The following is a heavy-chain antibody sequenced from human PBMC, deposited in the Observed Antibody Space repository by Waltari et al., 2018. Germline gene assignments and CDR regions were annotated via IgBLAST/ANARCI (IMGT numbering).Heavy chain of an antibody. CDR3: TRDPLRRYDY. Sequence: EVQLVESGGGLVQPGGSLRLSCVASGFTFSHYWITWVRQAPGQGLEWVASRKEDGSENHYVDSVKGRFTISRDNAENSVNLQMNSLRAEDTAVYYCTRDPLRRYDYWGQGTLVTVSS. CDR2: RKEDGSEN. CDR1: GFTFSHYW. V-gene: IGHV3-7*01. J-gene: IGHJ4*02. D-gene: IGHD3-16*01.